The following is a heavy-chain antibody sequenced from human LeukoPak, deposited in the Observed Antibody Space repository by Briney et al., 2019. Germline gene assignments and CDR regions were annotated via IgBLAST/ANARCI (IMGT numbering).Heavy chain of an antibody. CDR2: MNPNSGNT. V-gene: IGHV1-8*01. CDR3: ARVAGAKPRTYYFDY. J-gene: IGHJ4*02. CDR1: EYTFTSYD. D-gene: IGHD7-27*01. Sequence: ASVKVSCKASEYTFTSYDINWVRQATGQGLEWMGWMNPNSGNTGYAQKFQGRVTMTRNTSISTAYMELSSLRSEDTAVYYCARVAGAKPRTYYFDYWGQGTLVTVSS.